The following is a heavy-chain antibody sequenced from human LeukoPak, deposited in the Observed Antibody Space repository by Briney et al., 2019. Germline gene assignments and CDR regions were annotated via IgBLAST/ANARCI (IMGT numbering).Heavy chain of an antibody. J-gene: IGHJ6*03. Sequence: GGSLRLSCAASGFTFSSYAMSWVRQAPGKGLEWVSAISGSGGSTYYADSVKGRFTISRDNAKNSLYLQMNSLRAEDTAVYYCARDLRDSSSWYWYYYYMDVWGKGTTVTVSS. V-gene: IGHV3-23*01. D-gene: IGHD6-13*01. CDR2: ISGSGGST. CDR3: ARDLRDSSSWYWYYYYMDV. CDR1: GFTFSSYA.